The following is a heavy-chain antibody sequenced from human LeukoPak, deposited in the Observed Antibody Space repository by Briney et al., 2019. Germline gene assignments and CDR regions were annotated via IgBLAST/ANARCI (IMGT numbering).Heavy chain of an antibody. CDR3: AIYYYYSSGSRMIRFDY. Sequence: ASVKVSCKASGGTFSSYAISWVRQAPGQGLEWMGGIIPIFGTANYAQKFQGRVTITADESTSTAYMELSSLRSEDTAVYYCAIYYYYSSGSRMIRFDYWGQGTLVTVSS. CDR2: IIPIFGTA. V-gene: IGHV1-69*01. CDR1: GGTFSSYA. J-gene: IGHJ4*02. D-gene: IGHD3-22*01.